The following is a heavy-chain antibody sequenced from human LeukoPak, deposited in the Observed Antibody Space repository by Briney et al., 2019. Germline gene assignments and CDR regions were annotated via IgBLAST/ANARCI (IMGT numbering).Heavy chain of an antibody. J-gene: IGHJ4*02. CDR3: ARVKADYDY. D-gene: IGHD3-16*01. CDR1: GYTFTSYG. CDR2: INPNSGGT. V-gene: IGHV1-2*06. Sequence: ASVKVSCKASGYTFTSYGISWVRQAPGQGLEWMGRINPNSGGTNYAQKFQGRVTMTRDTSISTAYMELSSLRSEDTAVYYCARVKADYDYWGQGTLVTVSS.